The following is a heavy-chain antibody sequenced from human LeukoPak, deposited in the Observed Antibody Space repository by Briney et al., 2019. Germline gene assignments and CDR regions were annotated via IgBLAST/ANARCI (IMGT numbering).Heavy chain of an antibody. CDR2: IYTSGST. CDR1: GGSISSGSYY. CDR3: AREGYYDSSSYTLFDY. V-gene: IGHV4-61*02. Sequence: SETLSLTCTVSGGSISSGSYYWSWIRQPAGKGLEWIGRIYTSGSTNYNPSLKSRVTISVDTSKNQFSLKLSSVTAADTAVYYCAREGYYDSSSYTLFDYWGQGTLVTVSS. J-gene: IGHJ4*02. D-gene: IGHD3-22*01.